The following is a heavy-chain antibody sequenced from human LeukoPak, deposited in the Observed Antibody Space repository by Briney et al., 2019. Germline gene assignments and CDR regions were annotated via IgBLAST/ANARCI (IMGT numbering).Heavy chain of an antibody. V-gene: IGHV4-4*07. CDR3: ARAPSLGYSYGYRIEGSGQGGDYYMDV. J-gene: IGHJ6*03. Sequence: SETLSLTCTVSGGSISSYYWSWIRQPAGKGLEWIGRIYTSGSTNYNPSLKSRVTMSVDTSKNQFSLKLSSVTAADTAVYYCARAPSLGYSYGYRIEGSGQGGDYYMDVWGKGTTVTISS. D-gene: IGHD5-18*01. CDR1: GGSISSYY. CDR2: IYTSGST.